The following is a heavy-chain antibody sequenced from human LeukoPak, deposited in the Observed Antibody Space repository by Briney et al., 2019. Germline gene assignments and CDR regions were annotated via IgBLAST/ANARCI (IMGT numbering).Heavy chain of an antibody. CDR1: GFTFSSYS. J-gene: IGHJ4*02. CDR2: ISSSSSTI. D-gene: IGHD3-3*01. Sequence: GGSLRLSCAASGFTFSSYSMNWVRQAPGKGLEWVSYISSSSSTIYYADSVKGRFTISRDNAKNSLYLQMNSLRDEDTAVYYCARGYDFWSGYSPSDYWGQGTLDTVSS. V-gene: IGHV3-48*02. CDR3: ARGYDFWSGYSPSDY.